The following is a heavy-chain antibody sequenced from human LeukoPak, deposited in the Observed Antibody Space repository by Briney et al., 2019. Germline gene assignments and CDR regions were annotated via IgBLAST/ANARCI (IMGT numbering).Heavy chain of an antibody. CDR3: ARSYDSSGYYGGYWFDY. Sequence: ASVKVSCKASGYTFTSYYMHWVRQAPGQGLEWMGIINTSGGSTSYAQKFQGRVTMTRDTSTSTVYMELSSLRSEDTAVYYCARSYDSSGYYGGYWFDYWGQGTLVTVSS. J-gene: IGHJ4*02. D-gene: IGHD3-22*01. V-gene: IGHV1-46*01. CDR1: GYTFTSYY. CDR2: INTSGGST.